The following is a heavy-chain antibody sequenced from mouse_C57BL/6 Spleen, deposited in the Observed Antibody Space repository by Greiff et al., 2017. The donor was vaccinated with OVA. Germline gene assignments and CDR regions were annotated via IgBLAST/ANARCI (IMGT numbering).Heavy chain of an antibody. V-gene: IGHV2-5*01. CDR1: GFSLTSYG. CDR2: IWSGGST. J-gene: IGHJ3*01. Sequence: QVQLKESGPGLVQPSQSLSITCTVSGFSLTSYGVHWVRQSPGKGLEWLGVIWSGGSTDYNEAFMSRLSITKDNSKSQVFFKMNSLQADDTAIYYCAKNYDYDPWVAYWGQGTLVTVSA. CDR3: AKNYDYDPWVAY. D-gene: IGHD2-4*01.